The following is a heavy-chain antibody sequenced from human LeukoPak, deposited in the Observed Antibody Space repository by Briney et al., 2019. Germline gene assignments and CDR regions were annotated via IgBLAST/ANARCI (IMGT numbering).Heavy chain of an antibody. J-gene: IGHJ4*02. CDR2: INPNSGGT. Sequence: ASVKVSCKASGYTFTGYYIHWVRQAPGQGLEWMGRINPNSGGTNYAQKFQGRVTMTRDTPISTAYMELSRLRSDDTAVYYCARGYIAAAGTIDYWGQGTLVTVSS. D-gene: IGHD6-13*01. CDR1: GYTFTGYY. V-gene: IGHV1-2*06. CDR3: ARGYIAAAGTIDY.